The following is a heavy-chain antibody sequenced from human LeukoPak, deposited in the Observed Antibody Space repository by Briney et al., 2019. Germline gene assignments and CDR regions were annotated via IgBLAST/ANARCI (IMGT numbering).Heavy chain of an antibody. V-gene: IGHV3-48*03. J-gene: IGHJ4*02. D-gene: IGHD3-22*01. CDR2: ISSSGSTI. Sequence: GGSLRLSCAASGFTFSSYEMNWVRQAPGKGLEWASYISSSGSTIYYADSVKGRFTISRDNAKNSLYLQMNSLRAEDTAVYYCARDQRVFPYYYDSSGYPYWGQGTLVTVSS. CDR3: ARDQRVFPYYYDSSGYPY. CDR1: GFTFSSYE.